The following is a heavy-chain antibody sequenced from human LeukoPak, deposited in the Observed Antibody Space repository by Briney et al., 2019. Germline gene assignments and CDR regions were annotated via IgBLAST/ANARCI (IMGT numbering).Heavy chain of an antibody. CDR2: IYHSGST. Sequence: PSETQSLICAVSGGSISIGGYSWSWIRQPPGKGLEWNGYIYHSGSTYYNPSLKSRVTISVDWSKNQFSLKLSSVTAADTAVYYCARGERYYDILSGYSGACWFDPWGQGTLVTVSS. V-gene: IGHV4-30-2*01. CDR1: GGSISIGGYS. J-gene: IGHJ5*02. CDR3: ARGERYYDILSGYSGACWFDP. D-gene: IGHD3-9*01.